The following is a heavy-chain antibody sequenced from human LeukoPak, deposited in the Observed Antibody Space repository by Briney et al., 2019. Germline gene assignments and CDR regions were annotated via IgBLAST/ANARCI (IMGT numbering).Heavy chain of an antibody. CDR2: FDPEDGET. V-gene: IGHV1-24*01. CDR3: ATILYSGSYYSFDY. Sequence: ASVKVSCKVSGYTLTELSMHWVRQAPAKGLEWMGGFDPEDGETIYAQKFQGRVTMTEDTSTDTAYMELSSLTSEDTAVYYCATILYSGSYYSFDYWGQGTLVTVSS. J-gene: IGHJ4*02. D-gene: IGHD1-26*01. CDR1: GYTLTELS.